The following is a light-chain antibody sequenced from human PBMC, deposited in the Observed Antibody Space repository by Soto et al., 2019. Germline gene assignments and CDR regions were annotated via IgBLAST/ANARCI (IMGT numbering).Light chain of an antibody. Sequence: DIQLTQSPPTLPASVGDRVTITCRASQSIRYYLAWYQQMPGKAPKLLIYGASSLQSGVPSRFSGSGSGTEFTLTISSLQPDDFATYFCQHHNSYSQTSGQGTKV. CDR3: QHHNSYSQT. V-gene: IGKV1-5*01. J-gene: IGKJ1*01. CDR1: QSIRYY. CDR2: GAS.